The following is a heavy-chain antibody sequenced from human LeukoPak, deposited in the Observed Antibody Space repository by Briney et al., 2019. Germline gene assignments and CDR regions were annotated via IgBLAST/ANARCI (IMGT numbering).Heavy chain of an antibody. Sequence: GASVKVSCKASGYTFTSYAMNWVRQAPGQGLEWMGWINTNTGNPTYAQGFTGRFVFSLDTSVSTAYLQISSLKAEDTAVYYCARSLSWQWLTRDYYYGMDVWGQGTTVTVSS. CDR3: ARSLSWQWLTRDYYYGMDV. CDR1: GYTFTSYA. CDR2: INTNTGNP. V-gene: IGHV7-4-1*02. D-gene: IGHD6-19*01. J-gene: IGHJ6*02.